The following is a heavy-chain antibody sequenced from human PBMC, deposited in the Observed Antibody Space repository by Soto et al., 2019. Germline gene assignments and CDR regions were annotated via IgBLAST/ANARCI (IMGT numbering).Heavy chain of an antibody. J-gene: IGHJ6*02. V-gene: IGHV3-64*01. D-gene: IGHD3-9*01. Sequence: EVQLVESGGGLVQPGGSLRLSCAASGFTFSSYAIHWVRQAPGQGLEYVSAISSNGGTTYYANSVKGRFTISRDNSKNTLYLQMGSLRAEDMAVYYCARGFYDILTGFRDYYYGMDVWGQGTTVTVSS. CDR3: ARGFYDILTGFRDYYYGMDV. CDR2: ISSNGGTT. CDR1: GFTFSSYA.